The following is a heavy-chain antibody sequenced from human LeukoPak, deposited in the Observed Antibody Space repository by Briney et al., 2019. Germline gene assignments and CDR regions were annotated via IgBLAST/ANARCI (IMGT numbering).Heavy chain of an antibody. CDR2: INPNSGGT. Sequence: GASVKVSCKASGYTFTGYYMHWVRQAPGQGVERMGWINPNSGGTNYAQKFQGRVTMTRDTSISTAYMELSRLRSDDTAVYYCARAIPTTGVNTHFDYWGQGTLVTVSS. CDR1: GYTFTGYY. V-gene: IGHV1-2*02. J-gene: IGHJ4*02. D-gene: IGHD3-10*01. CDR3: ARAIPTTGVNTHFDY.